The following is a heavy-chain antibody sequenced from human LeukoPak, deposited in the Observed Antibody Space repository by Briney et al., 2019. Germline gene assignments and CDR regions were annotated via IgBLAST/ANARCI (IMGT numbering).Heavy chain of an antibody. J-gene: IGHJ6*02. V-gene: IGHV4-59*01. CDR3: ARDSWDYIAMDV. CDR2: VHHTGSA. Sequence: SETLSLTCTVFGISLTTYYCSWVRQPPGKGLEWIGYVHHTGSADYNPSLNSRVSISLDMYKSQFCLMLSSATAADTAIYYCARDSWDYIAMDVWGRGTTVTVSS. CDR1: GISLTTYY. D-gene: IGHD1-7*01.